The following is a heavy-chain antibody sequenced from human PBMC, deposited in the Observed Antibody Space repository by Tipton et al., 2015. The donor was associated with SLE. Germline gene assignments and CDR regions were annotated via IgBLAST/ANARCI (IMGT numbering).Heavy chain of an antibody. Sequence: SLRLSCAASGFTFSSYSMNWVRQAPGKGLEWVSSISSSSSYIYYADSVKGRFTISRDNAKNSLYLQMNSLRAEDTAVYYCARGWIAAAGTVAAGTEYFQHWGRGTLVTVSS. CDR1: GFTFSSYS. CDR3: ARGWIAAAGTVAAGTEYFQH. D-gene: IGHD6-13*01. V-gene: IGHV3-21*01. CDR2: ISSSSSYI. J-gene: IGHJ1*01.